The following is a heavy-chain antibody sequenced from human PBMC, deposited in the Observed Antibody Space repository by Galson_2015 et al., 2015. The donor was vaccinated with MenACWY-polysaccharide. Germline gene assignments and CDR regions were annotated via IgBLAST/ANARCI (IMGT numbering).Heavy chain of an antibody. CDR3: ARYLLDELDY. D-gene: IGHD3-3*02. Sequence: SESLSLTCTVSGASITNSNWWHWVRQPPGKGLEWIGELYHGGTANYSSSFVSRVSMSIDTSKNQFSMRLTSVNAADAAVYYCARYLLDELDYWGQGILVTVPS. CDR2: LYHGGTA. J-gene: IGHJ4*02. CDR1: GASITNSNW. V-gene: IGHV4-4*02.